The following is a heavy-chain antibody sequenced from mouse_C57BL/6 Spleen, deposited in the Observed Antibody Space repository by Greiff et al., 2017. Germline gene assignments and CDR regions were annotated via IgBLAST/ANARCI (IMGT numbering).Heavy chain of an antibody. Sequence: EVKLVESGGGLVQPGRSLRLSCATSGFTFSDFYMEWVRQAPGKGLEWIAASRNKANDYTTEYSASVKGRFIVSRDTSQSILYLQMHSLSAEDTDMYDSARDAPFYGYYGYAMDYWGQGTSGTVSS. V-gene: IGHV7-1*01. CDR2: SRNKANDYTT. CDR3: ARDAPFYGYYGYAMDY. D-gene: IGHD2-10*01. J-gene: IGHJ4*01. CDR1: GFTFSDFY.